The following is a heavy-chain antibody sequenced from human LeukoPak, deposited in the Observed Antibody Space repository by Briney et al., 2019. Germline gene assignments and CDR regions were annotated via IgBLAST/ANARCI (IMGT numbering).Heavy chain of an antibody. V-gene: IGHV1-69*13. Sequence: ASVKLSFKASGGSFSSYAISWVRQAPEQGLEWMGGIILIFGTANYAQKFQGRVTITADESTSTAYMELSSLRSEDTAVYYCGREDCSSISCHHYNWFDPWGQGTLVTASS. CDR2: IILIFGTA. J-gene: IGHJ5*02. D-gene: IGHD2-2*01. CDR3: GREDCSSISCHHYNWFDP. CDR1: GGSFSSYA.